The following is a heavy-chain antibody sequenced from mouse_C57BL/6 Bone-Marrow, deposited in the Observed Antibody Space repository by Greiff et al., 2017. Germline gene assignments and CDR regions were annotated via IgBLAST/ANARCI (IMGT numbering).Heavy chain of an antibody. J-gene: IGHJ4*01. V-gene: IGHV1-15*01. CDR2: IDPETGGN. CDR3: SRAMDD. Sequence: VQLQQSGAELVRPGASVTLSCKASGYTFTDYDLHWVKQTPVHGLAWIGAIDPETGGNAYNQKFKGKAILTADNSSSTAYMELRSRTSDDSAVYYCSRAMDDWGQGTSVTGAS. CDR1: GYTFTDYD.